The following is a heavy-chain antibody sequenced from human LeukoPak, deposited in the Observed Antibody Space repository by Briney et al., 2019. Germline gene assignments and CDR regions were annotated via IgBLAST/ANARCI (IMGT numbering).Heavy chain of an antibody. V-gene: IGHV4-34*01. D-gene: IGHD2-8*01. CDR2: IYYSGST. CDR1: GGSFSGYY. J-gene: IGHJ4*02. Sequence: SETLSLTCAVYGGSFSGYYWSWIRQPPGKRLEWIGSIYYSGSTYYNPSLKSRVTISVDTSKNQFSLKLSSVTAADTAVYYCARGYCTNAVCSLGPTQAWGQGTLVTVSS. CDR3: ARGYCTNAVCSLGPTQA.